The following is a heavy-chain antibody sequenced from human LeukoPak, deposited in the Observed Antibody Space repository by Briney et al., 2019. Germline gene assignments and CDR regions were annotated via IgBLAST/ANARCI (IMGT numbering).Heavy chain of an antibody. V-gene: IGHV3-66*01. CDR3: ARVPSIAAVGIRLDY. Sequence: GSLRLSCAASGFTFSSYAMSWVRQAPGKGLEWVSVMYSGGSTYYADSVKGRVAISRDNSQNTVFLQMNSVRVEDTAVYYCARVPSIAAVGIRLDYWGQGTLVTVSS. J-gene: IGHJ4*02. CDR1: GFTFSSYA. D-gene: IGHD6-13*01. CDR2: MYSGGST.